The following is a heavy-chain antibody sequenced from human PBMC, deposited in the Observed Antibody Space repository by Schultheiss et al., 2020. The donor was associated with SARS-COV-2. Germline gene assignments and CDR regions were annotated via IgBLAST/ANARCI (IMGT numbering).Heavy chain of an antibody. D-gene: IGHD3-22*01. CDR1: GFTVSSNY. J-gene: IGHJ4*02. CDR2: ISGSGGST. Sequence: GESLKISCAASGFTVSSNYMSWVRQAPGKGLEWVSVISGSGGSTYYADSVKGRFTISRDNSKNMLYLQMSSLRAEDTAVYYCARESPVGNYGSPDYWGQGTLVTVSS. CDR3: ARESPVGNYGSPDY. V-gene: IGHV3-66*01.